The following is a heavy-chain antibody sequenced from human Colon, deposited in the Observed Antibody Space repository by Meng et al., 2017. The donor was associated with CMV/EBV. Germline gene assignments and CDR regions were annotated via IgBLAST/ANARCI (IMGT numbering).Heavy chain of an antibody. V-gene: IGHV3-48*01. CDR3: ARDLGTQDSGHDSTPASGRRDY. J-gene: IGHJ4*02. CDR1: GFSFRTHA. D-gene: IGHD5-12*01. Sequence: GESLKISCEASGFSFRTHAMTWVRQAPGKGLEWISYISASSTDIYYADSVKGRFTISRDNAKKLLYLQMHSLRVDDTAVYYCARDLGTQDSGHDSTPASGRRDYWGQGTLVTVSS. CDR2: ISASSTDI.